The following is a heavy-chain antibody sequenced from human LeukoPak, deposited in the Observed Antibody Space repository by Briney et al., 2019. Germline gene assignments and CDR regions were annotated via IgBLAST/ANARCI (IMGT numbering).Heavy chain of an antibody. CDR2: VSPNGYTI. D-gene: IGHD2-2*01. Sequence: GGSLRLSCAASGFTFSNYNMNWVRQTPGKGLEWVSYVSPNGYTIHYADSVKGRFTISRDSAKDSLYLQMNSLRAEDTAVYYCARGVPAAISNWYFDLWGRGTLVTVSS. CDR1: GFTFSNYN. J-gene: IGHJ2*01. CDR3: ARGVPAAISNWYFDL. V-gene: IGHV3-48*01.